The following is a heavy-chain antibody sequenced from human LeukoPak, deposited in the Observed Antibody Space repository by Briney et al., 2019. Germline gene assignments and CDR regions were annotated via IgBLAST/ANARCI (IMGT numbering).Heavy chain of an antibody. V-gene: IGHV1-69*13. CDR3: ARGRSRGSYYFDY. D-gene: IGHD1-26*01. J-gene: IGHJ4*02. CDR2: IIPIFGTA. CDR1: GGTFSSYA. Sequence: SVKVSCKASGGTFSSYAISWVRQAPGQGLEWMGGIIPIFGTANYAQRFQGRVTITADESTSTAYMELSSLRSEDTAVYYCARGRSRGSYYFDYWGQGTLVTVSS.